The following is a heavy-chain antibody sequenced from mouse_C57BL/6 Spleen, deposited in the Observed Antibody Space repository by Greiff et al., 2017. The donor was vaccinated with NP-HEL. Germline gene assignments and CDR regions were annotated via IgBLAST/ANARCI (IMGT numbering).Heavy chain of an antibody. J-gene: IGHJ4*01. Sequence: VQLQQSVAELVRPGASVKLSCTASGFNIKNTYMHWVKQRPEQGLEWIGRIDPANGNTKYAPKFQGKATITADTSSNTAYLQLSSLTSEDTAIYYCARKDSSGFRDYYAMDYWGQGTSVTVSS. CDR1: GFNIKNTY. CDR2: IDPANGNT. CDR3: ARKDSSGFRDYYAMDY. D-gene: IGHD3-2*02. V-gene: IGHV14-3*01.